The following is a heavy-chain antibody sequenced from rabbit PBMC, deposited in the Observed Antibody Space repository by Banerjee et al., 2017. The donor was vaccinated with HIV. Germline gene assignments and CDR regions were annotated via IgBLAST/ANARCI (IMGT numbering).Heavy chain of an antibody. V-gene: IGHV1S45*01. Sequence: QEQLVESGGGLVQPEGSLTLTCTASGFSFSSSYYMCWVRQAPGKGLEWIACIYVGSSGSTYYATWVNGRFTISLDNAQNTVFLRMTSLTAADTATYFCARSADAGCAYALWGPGT. CDR1: GFSFSSSYY. D-gene: IGHD6-1*01. J-gene: IGHJ4*01. CDR3: ARSADAGCAYAL. CDR2: IYVGSSGST.